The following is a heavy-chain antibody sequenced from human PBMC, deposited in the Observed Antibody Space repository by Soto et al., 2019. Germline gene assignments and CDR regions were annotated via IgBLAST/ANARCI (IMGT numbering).Heavy chain of an antibody. V-gene: IGHV1-69*01. J-gene: IGHJ6*02. D-gene: IGHD3-22*01. CDR2: IIPIFGTA. Sequence: QVQLVQSGAEVKTPGSSLKVSCKASGDTFSSYAISWVRQAAGQGLEWMGGIIPIFGTANYAQKFQGRVTITADESTSTAYMELSSLRSEDTAVYYCARDGSGYRSRASPMDVWGQGTTVTVSS. CDR1: GDTFSSYA. CDR3: ARDGSGYRSRASPMDV.